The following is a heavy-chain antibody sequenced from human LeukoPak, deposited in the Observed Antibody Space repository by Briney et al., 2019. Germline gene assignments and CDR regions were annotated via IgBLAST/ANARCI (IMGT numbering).Heavy chain of an antibody. CDR1: GGTFSSYA. V-gene: IGHV1-69*04. CDR2: IIPILGIA. D-gene: IGHD3-16*01. J-gene: IGHJ4*02. CDR3: AGAGGDYVWGSYALDY. Sequence: ASVKVSCEASGGTFSSYAISWVRQAPGQGLEWMGRIIPILGIANYAQKFQGRVTITADKSTSTAYMELSSLRSEDTAVYYCAGAGGDYVWGSYALDYWGQGTLVTVSS.